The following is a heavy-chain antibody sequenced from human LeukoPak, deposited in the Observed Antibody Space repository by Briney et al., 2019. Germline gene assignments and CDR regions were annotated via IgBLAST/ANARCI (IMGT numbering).Heavy chain of an antibody. CDR2: ISSSGSSI. J-gene: IGHJ4*02. CDR3: PGGGDY. D-gene: IGHD3-16*01. V-gene: IGHV3-48*03. CDR1: GFSFSTYE. Sequence: GGSLRLSCAASGFSFSTYEMTWVRQAPGKGLEWISHISSSGSSIYYADSIKGRFTISRDNAKNSLFLQMNSLRAEDTAVYYCPGGGDYWGQGTLVTVSS.